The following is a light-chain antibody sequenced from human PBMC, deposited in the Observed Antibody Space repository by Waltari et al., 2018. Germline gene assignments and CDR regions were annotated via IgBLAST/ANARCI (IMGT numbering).Light chain of an antibody. CDR2: GAS. J-gene: IGKJ1*01. Sequence: EIVMTQSPATLSVSPGERATLSCRASQSVSSNLDWYPQKPDQAPRLLIYGASTRATGIPARFSGSGSGTEFTLTISSLQSEDFAVYYCQQYNNWPPWTFGQGTKVEIK. CDR3: QQYNNWPPWT. CDR1: QSVSSN. V-gene: IGKV3D-15*01.